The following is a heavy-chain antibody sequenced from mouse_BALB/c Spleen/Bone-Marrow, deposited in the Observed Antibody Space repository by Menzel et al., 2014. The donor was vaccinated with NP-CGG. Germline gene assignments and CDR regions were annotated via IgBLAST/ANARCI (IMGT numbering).Heavy chain of an antibody. J-gene: IGHJ4*01. V-gene: IGHV1S22*01. Sequence: LQQSGSELVRPGASVKLSCKASGYTFTSYWMHWVKQRHGQGLEWIGNIYPGSGSTNYDEKFKSKGTLTVDTSSSTAYMHLSSLTSEDSAVYYCTRGYYPYYYAMDYWGQGTSGTVSS. D-gene: IGHD2-3*01. CDR2: IYPGSGST. CDR3: TRGYYPYYYAMDY. CDR1: GYTFTSYW.